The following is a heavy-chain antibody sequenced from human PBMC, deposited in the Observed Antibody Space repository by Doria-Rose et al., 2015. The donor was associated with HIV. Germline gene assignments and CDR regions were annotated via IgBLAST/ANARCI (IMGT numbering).Heavy chain of an antibody. CDR3: ARDWDDYGDFDY. V-gene: IGHV3-30-3*01. J-gene: IGHJ4*02. CDR2: ISYDGTNK. D-gene: IGHD4-17*01. CDR1: GFTFSSYA. Sequence: QVQLVQSGGGVVRPGRSLRLSCAASGFTFSSYAMHWVRQAPGKGLEWVAVISYDGTNKYYSDSVKGRFTISRDNSKFTLYLQMNNLRAEDTAVYYCARDWDDYGDFDYWGQGTLVIVSS.